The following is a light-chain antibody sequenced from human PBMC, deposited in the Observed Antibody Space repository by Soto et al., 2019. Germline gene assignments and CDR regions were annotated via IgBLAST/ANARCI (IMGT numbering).Light chain of an antibody. CDR3: QQRSNWPPYT. V-gene: IGKV3-11*01. Sequence: EIVLTQSPATLSLSPGERATLSCRASQSVSSYLAWYQQQPGQAPRLLIYDASNRATGIPARFSGSGSATDFTLTISSLEPAYFAVYYCQQRSNWPPYTFGQGTKLDIK. CDR1: QSVSSY. J-gene: IGKJ2*01. CDR2: DAS.